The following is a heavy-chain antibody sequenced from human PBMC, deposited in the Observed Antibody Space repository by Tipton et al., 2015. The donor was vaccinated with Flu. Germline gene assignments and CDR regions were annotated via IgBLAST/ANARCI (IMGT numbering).Heavy chain of an antibody. Sequence: TLSLTCTVSGGSMSSFYWTWIRQPAGKGLEWSGRMYVSGSTKYNPSLKSRVTMSVDTSKNQFSLKLSSVTAADTAVYYCARGSGSGTDVTFYFWGQGTLVTVSS. D-gene: IGHD3-10*01. CDR2: MYVSGST. V-gene: IGHV4-4*07. CDR1: GGSMSSFY. J-gene: IGHJ4*02. CDR3: ARGSGSGTDVTFYF.